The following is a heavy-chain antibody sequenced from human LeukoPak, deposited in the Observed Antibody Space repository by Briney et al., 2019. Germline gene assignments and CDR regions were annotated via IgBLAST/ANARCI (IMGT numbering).Heavy chain of an antibody. CDR2: IYPADSDT. D-gene: IGHD5-24*01. CDR1: GYSLPNYW. J-gene: IGHJ4*02. Sequence: GESLKISCKGSGYSLPNYWIGWVRQMPGQGLEWMGIIYPADSDTRYSPSFQGQVTISADKSINTAYLQWTGLKASDTAMYYCARRKGDGYNSPFDYWGQGTLVTVSS. V-gene: IGHV5-51*01. CDR3: ARRKGDGYNSPFDY.